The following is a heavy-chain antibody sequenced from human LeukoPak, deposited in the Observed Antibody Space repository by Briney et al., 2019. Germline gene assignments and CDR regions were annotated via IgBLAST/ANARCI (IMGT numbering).Heavy chain of an antibody. CDR2: INHSGST. V-gene: IGHV4-34*01. J-gene: IGHJ4*02. Sequence: PSETLSLTCAVSGGSFSGYYWSWIRQPPGKGLEWIGEINHSGSTNYNPSLKSRVTISVDTSKNQFSLKLSSVTAADTAVYYCARGDGIAAAIFDYWGQGTLVTVSS. D-gene: IGHD6-13*01. CDR3: ARGDGIAAAIFDY. CDR1: GGSFSGYY.